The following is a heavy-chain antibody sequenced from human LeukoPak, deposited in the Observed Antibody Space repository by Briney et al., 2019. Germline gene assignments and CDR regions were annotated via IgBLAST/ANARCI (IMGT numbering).Heavy chain of an antibody. J-gene: IGHJ4*02. CDR3: ARVKSSAVAGNFDY. D-gene: IGHD6-19*01. V-gene: IGHV1-2*02. Sequence: ASVKVSCKASGYTFIGYYLHWVRQAPGQGLEWMGWINPNTGDTNYAQNFQGRVTMTRDTSITTAYMELSSLRSDDTAVYYCARVKSSAVAGNFDYWGQGTLVTVSS. CDR1: GYTFIGYY. CDR2: INPNTGDT.